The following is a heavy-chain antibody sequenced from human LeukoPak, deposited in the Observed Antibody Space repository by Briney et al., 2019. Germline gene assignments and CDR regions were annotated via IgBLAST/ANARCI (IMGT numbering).Heavy chain of an antibody. CDR3: ARRGAPITLFHDAFDL. V-gene: IGHV5-51*01. CDR1: GSSFSNSW. Sequence: GESLKISCKGSGSSFSNSWIGWVRQMPGRGLEWVGLISPDDSDIRYSPSFQGQVIISADKAISTVYLQWSSLKASDTATYYCARRGAPITLFHDAFDLWGPGTMVTVSS. CDR2: ISPDDSDI. J-gene: IGHJ3*01. D-gene: IGHD3-10*02.